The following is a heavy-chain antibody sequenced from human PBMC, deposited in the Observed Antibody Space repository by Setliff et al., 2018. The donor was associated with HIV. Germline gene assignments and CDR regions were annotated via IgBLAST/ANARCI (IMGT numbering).Heavy chain of an antibody. CDR3: NIYYYYYMDV. J-gene: IGHJ6*03. CDR1: GGPISSAPYY. V-gene: IGHV4-61*09. Sequence: PSETLSLTCTVSGGPISSAPYYWNWVRQPAGKGLEWIGHIYSSGSTNYNPSLKSRVAISEDTSKNQFSLKLSSVTAADTAVYYCNIYYYYYMDVWGKGTTVTVSS. CDR2: IYSSGST.